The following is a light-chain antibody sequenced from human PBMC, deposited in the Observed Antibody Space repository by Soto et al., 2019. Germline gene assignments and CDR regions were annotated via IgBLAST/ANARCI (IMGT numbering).Light chain of an antibody. CDR3: ETWDSKSVV. CDR1: SGHRSYI. CDR2: LEGSGGY. Sequence: QAVLTQSSSASASLGSSVKLTCTLSSGHRSYIIAWHQQQPGKAPRYLMKLEGSGGYNKGSGVPGRFSGSSSGADRYLTISNLQSEDEADYYCETWDSKSVVFGGGTKVTVL. J-gene: IGLJ2*01. V-gene: IGLV4-60*03.